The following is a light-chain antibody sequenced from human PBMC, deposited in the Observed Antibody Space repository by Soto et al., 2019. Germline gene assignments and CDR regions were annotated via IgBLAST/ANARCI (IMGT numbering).Light chain of an antibody. Sequence: EIVMTQSPATLSVSPGERATLSCRASQSVSIKLAWYQQKPGQAPRLLIYDTSTRANGIPARFSGSGSGTEFTLTLSSLQSEDFAFYYCQQYNNWPPITFGQGTRLEIK. J-gene: IGKJ5*01. CDR3: QQYNNWPPIT. V-gene: IGKV3-15*01. CDR1: QSVSIK. CDR2: DTS.